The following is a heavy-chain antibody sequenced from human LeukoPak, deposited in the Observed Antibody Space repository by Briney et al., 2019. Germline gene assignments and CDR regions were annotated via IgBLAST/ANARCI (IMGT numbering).Heavy chain of an antibody. D-gene: IGHD4-23*01. CDR2: IRGSGTTI. V-gene: IGHV3-48*01. CDR1: GFSFSDYR. CDR3: TRRGYSSGDDY. J-gene: IGHJ4*02. Sequence: GGSLRLSCAASGFSFSDYRMTWVRQAPGKGLDWVAYIRGSGTTIYYADSVKGRFTISRDNAKNSLYLQMNSLRAEDTAVYYCTRRGYSSGDDYWGQGSLVTVSS.